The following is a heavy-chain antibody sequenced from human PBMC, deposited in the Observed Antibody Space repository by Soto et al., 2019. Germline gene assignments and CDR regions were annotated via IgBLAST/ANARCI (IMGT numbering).Heavy chain of an antibody. Sequence: QVQLVESGGGVVQPGRSLRLSCAASGFTFSSYGMHWVRQAPGKGLEWVAVISYDGSNKYYADSVKGRFTISRDNSKNTLYLQMNSLRAEDTAVYYCEKDSKGAAALGIKYFQHWGQGTLVTVSS. J-gene: IGHJ1*01. D-gene: IGHD6-13*01. CDR3: EKDSKGAAALGIKYFQH. CDR1: GFTFSSYG. CDR2: ISYDGSNK. V-gene: IGHV3-30*18.